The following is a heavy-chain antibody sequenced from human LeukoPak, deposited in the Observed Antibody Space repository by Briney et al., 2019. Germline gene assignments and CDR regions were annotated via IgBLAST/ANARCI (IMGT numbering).Heavy chain of an antibody. V-gene: IGHV4-59*01. CDR3: ARGEPVDY. Sequence: SETLSLTCTVSCDSISTYYWRWIRQSPGKGLKWIGYSYYSGITSYNPSLKSRVTMSVDESKNQLSLKVNSVTAADTAVYYCARGEPVDYWGQGTLVTVSS. CDR1: CDSISTYY. J-gene: IGHJ4*02. D-gene: IGHD1-14*01. CDR2: SYYSGIT.